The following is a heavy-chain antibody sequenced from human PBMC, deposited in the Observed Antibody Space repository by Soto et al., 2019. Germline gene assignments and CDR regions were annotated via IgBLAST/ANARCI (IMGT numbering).Heavy chain of an antibody. D-gene: IGHD6-13*01. V-gene: IGHV1-3*01. CDR2: INAGNGNT. Sequence: ASVKVSCKASGYTFTSHAMHWVRQAPGQRLEWMGWINAGNGNTKYSQKFQGRVTITRDTSASTAYMELSSLRSEDTAVYYCASPLGQQQGDYYYYGMDVWGQGTTVTVPS. J-gene: IGHJ6*02. CDR3: ASPLGQQQGDYYYYGMDV. CDR1: GYTFTSHA.